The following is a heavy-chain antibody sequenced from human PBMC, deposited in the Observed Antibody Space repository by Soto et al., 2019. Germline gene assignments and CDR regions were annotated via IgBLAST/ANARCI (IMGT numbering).Heavy chain of an antibody. CDR1: GFTFSSYA. CDR3: AKRRSPTGTTGRDFDY. Sequence: EVQLLESGGGLVQPGGSLRLSCAASGFTFSSYALSWVRQAPGKGLEWVSAIVSSAGSTYYADSVKGRFTISRDNSKNTLFLEMNSLRAEDTAIYYCAKRRSPTGTTGRDFDYWGQGTLVTVSS. J-gene: IGHJ4*02. V-gene: IGHV3-23*01. D-gene: IGHD1-7*01. CDR2: IVSSAGST.